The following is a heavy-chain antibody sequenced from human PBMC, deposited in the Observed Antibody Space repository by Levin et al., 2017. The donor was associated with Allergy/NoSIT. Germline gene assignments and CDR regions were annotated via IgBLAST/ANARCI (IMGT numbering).Heavy chain of an antibody. D-gene: IGHD6-19*01. J-gene: IGHJ4*02. CDR3: AKRPNGYISGWDQANFDY. CDR2: IYWDDDK. V-gene: IGHV2-5*02. Sequence: ASGPTLVKPTQTLTLTCTFSGFSLSTSGVGVGWIRQPPGKALEWLAVIYWDDDKRYSPSLKSRLTITKDTSKNQVVLTMTNMDPVDTATYYCAKRPNGYISGWDQANFDYWGQGTLVTVSS. CDR1: GFSLSTSGVG.